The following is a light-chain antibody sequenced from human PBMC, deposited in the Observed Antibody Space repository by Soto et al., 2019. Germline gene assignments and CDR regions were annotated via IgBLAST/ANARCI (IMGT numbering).Light chain of an antibody. J-gene: IGLJ3*02. Sequence: QSVLTQPASVSGSPGQSITISCTGTSSDVGSYNLVSWYQQHPGKAPKLMIYEGSKRPSGVSNRFSGSKSGNTASLTISGTQAEDEADYYCCSYAGSSTLVFGGGTKVTVL. CDR1: SSDVGSYNL. CDR3: CSYAGSSTLV. CDR2: EGS. V-gene: IGLV2-23*01.